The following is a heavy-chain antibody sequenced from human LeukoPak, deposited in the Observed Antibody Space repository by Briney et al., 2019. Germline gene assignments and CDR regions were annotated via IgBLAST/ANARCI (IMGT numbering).Heavy chain of an antibody. Sequence: GGSLRLSCAASGFNFSEYSLNWVRPAPGEGLEWVSSISKGSGYIYYTDSVKGRFTISRDNAKNSLFLQMNSLRAEDTAVYYCVRDLGRESIFDYWGQGTLVTVSS. D-gene: IGHD7-27*01. CDR2: ISKGSGYI. CDR3: VRDLGRESIFDY. V-gene: IGHV3-21*01. CDR1: GFNFSEYS. J-gene: IGHJ4*02.